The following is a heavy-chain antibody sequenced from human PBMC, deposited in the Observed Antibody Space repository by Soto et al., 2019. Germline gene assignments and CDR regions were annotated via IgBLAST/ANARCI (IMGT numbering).Heavy chain of an antibody. Sequence: EVQLVESGGGLVKPGGSLRLSCAASGFTFSNTWMNWVRQAPGKGLEWVGRIKSKTDGGTTDYAAPVKGRFTISRDDSKNTLFLQMKSLKTEDTAVYXXTXXDLVDHWGQGTLVSVSS. CDR3: TXXDLVDH. V-gene: IGHV3-15*07. D-gene: IGHD2-21*01. CDR1: GFTFSNTW. CDR2: IKSKTDGGTT. J-gene: IGHJ4*02.